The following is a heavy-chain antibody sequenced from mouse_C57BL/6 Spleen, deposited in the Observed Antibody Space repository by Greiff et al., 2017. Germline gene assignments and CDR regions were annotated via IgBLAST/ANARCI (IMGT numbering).Heavy chain of an antibody. J-gene: IGHJ3*01. V-gene: IGHV1-80*01. D-gene: IGHD1-1*01. CDR3: ARGASYYGSSCAY. Sequence: QVQLQQSGAELVKPGASVKISCKASGYAFSSYWMNWVKQRPGKGLEWIGQIYPGDGDTNYNGKFKGKATLTADKSSSTAYMQLSSLTSEDSAVXFCARGASYYGSSCAYWGQGTLVTVSA. CDR2: IYPGDGDT. CDR1: GYAFSSYW.